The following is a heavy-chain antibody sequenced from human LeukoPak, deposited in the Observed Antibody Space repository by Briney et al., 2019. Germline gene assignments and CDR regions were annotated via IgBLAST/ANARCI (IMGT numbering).Heavy chain of an antibody. CDR1: GFTFSSYA. CDR3: VLGYCSSTSCSDY. CDR2: ISGSGGST. D-gene: IGHD2-2*01. Sequence: GGSLRLSCAASGFTFSSYAMSWVRQAPGKGLEWVSAISGSGGSTYYADSVKGRFTISRDNSKNTLYLQMNSLRAEDTAVYYCVLGYCSSTSCSDYWGQGTLVTVSS. J-gene: IGHJ4*02. V-gene: IGHV3-23*01.